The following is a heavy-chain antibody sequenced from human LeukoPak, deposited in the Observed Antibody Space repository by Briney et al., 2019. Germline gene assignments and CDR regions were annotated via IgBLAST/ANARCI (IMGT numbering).Heavy chain of an antibody. CDR3: ATHITMVRGVLYNPFDY. CDR1: GYTLTELS. V-gene: IGHV1-24*01. Sequence: GASVKVSCKVSGYTLTELSMHWVRQAPGKGLEWMGGFNPEDGETIYAQKFQGRVTMTEDTSTDTAYMELSSLRSEDTAVYYCATHITMVRGVLYNPFDYWGQGTLVTVSS. D-gene: IGHD3-10*01. CDR2: FNPEDGET. J-gene: IGHJ4*02.